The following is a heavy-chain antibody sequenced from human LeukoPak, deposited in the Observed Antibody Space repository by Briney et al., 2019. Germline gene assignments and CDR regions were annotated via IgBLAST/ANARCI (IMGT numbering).Heavy chain of an antibody. V-gene: IGHV3-30*04. J-gene: IGHJ4*02. D-gene: IGHD2-2*02. CDR2: ISYDGNNK. Sequence: TGGSLRLSCAASGFTFSSYAMHWVRQAPGKGLEWVAVISYDGNNKYYADSVKGRFTISRDNSKNTLYLRMNSLRAEDTAVYYCARGIAGYCSSTSCYRGVTDWGQGTLVTVSS. CDR3: ARGIAGYCSSTSCYRGVTD. CDR1: GFTFSSYA.